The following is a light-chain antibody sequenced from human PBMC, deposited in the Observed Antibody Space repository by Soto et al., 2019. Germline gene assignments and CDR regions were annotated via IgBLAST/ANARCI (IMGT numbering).Light chain of an antibody. Sequence: IGLTQSPGTLSLSPGERATLSCRASQSVSSAYLAWYQQKPGQAPRLLIYDVSSRATGIPDRFSGSGSGTDFTLTVSRLEPEDFAVYYCQQYGSSPETFGQGTKVDIK. CDR3: QQYGSSPET. J-gene: IGKJ1*01. CDR2: DVS. V-gene: IGKV3-20*01. CDR1: QSVSSAY.